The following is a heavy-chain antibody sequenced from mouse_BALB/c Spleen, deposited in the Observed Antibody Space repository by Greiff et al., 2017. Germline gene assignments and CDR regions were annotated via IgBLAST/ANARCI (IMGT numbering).Heavy chain of an antibody. J-gene: IGHJ3*01. CDR1: GYSITSDYA. V-gene: IGHV3-2*02. CDR2: ISYSGST. Sequence: EVQGVESGPGLVKPSQSLSLTCTVTGYSITSDYAWNWIRQFPGNKLEWMGYISYSGSTSYNPSLKSRISITRDTSKNQFFLQLNSVTTEDTATYYCARGPWFAYWGQGTLVTVSA. CDR3: ARGPWFAY.